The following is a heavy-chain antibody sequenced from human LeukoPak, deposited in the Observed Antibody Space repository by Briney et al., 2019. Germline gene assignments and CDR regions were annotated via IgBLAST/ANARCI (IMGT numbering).Heavy chain of an antibody. V-gene: IGHV3-30*02. J-gene: IGHJ4*02. CDR3: AKEGRAVDPYFDY. CDR1: GFTFSSYG. Sequence: GGSLRLSCAASGFTFSSYGMHWVRQAPGKGLEWVAFIRYDGSNKYYADSVKGRFTISRDNSKNTLYLQMNSLRAEDTAVYYCAKEGRAVDPYFDYWGQGTLVTVSS. D-gene: IGHD6-19*01. CDR2: IRYDGSNK.